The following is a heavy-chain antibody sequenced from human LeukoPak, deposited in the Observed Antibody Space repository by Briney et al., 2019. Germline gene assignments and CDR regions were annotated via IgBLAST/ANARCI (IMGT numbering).Heavy chain of an antibody. Sequence: PGESLRLSCAASGFTFSNYAMHWVRRAPGQGLEWVAAISNNGANKHYAVSVKGRFTISRDNSNNTLYLQLSSLRVEDTAEYFCARGGNYFSAWGQGTQVTVSS. CDR1: GFTFSNYA. CDR2: ISNNGANK. J-gene: IGHJ5*02. D-gene: IGHD5-24*01. V-gene: IGHV3-30-3*01. CDR3: ARGGNYFSA.